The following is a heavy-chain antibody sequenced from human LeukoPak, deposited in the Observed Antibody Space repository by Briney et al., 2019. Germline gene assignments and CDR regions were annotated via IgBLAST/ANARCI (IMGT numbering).Heavy chain of an antibody. CDR3: AKGGRGYSYGVDY. Sequence: GGSLRLSCAASGFAFSSYGLHWVRQAPGKGLEWVAFIRYDGSNKYYADSVKGRFTISRDNSKNTLYLQMNSLRAEDTAVYYCAKGGRGYSYGVDYWGQGTLVTVSS. CDR2: IRYDGSNK. J-gene: IGHJ4*02. CDR1: GFAFSSYG. V-gene: IGHV3-30*02. D-gene: IGHD5-18*01.